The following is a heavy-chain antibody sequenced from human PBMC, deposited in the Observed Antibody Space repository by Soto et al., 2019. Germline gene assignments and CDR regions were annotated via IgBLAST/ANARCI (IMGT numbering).Heavy chain of an antibody. Sequence: QVQLQESGPGLVKPSQTLSLTCTVSGGSISSGDYYWSWIRQPPGKGLEWIGYIYYSGSTCYNPSLKSRVTISVDTSKNQFSLKLSSVTAADTAVYYCARDWGGSYFPEYFQHWGQGTLVTVSS. CDR3: ARDWGGSYFPEYFQH. D-gene: IGHD1-26*01. J-gene: IGHJ1*01. CDR1: GGSISSGDYY. V-gene: IGHV4-30-4*01. CDR2: IYYSGST.